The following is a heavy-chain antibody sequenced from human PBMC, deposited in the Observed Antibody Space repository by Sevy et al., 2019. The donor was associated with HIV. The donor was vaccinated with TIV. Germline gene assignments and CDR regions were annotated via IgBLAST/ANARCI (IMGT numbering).Heavy chain of an antibody. V-gene: IGHV3-48*01. J-gene: IGHJ4*02. CDR2: ISSSSSTI. CDR3: ARVGEHSSGSPLVDY. CDR1: GFTFSSYS. D-gene: IGHD6-19*01. Sequence: GESLKISCAASGFTFSSYSMNWVRQAPGKGLEWVSYISSSSSTIYYADSVKGRFTISRDNAKNSLYLQMNSLRAEDTAVYYCARVGEHSSGSPLVDYWGQRTLVTVSS.